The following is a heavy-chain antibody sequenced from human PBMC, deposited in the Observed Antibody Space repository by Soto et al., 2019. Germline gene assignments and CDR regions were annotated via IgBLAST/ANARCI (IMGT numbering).Heavy chain of an antibody. CDR1: GFTFSNAW. CDR3: AKDLGAVAGNNQMGY. J-gene: IGHJ4*02. D-gene: IGHD6-19*01. V-gene: IGHV3-15*07. Sequence: PGGSLRLSCAASGFTFSNAWMNWVRQAPGKGLEWVGRIKSKTDGGTTDYAAPVKGRFTISRDDSKNTLYLQMNSLKTEDTAVYYCAKDLGAVAGNNQMGYWGQGTLVTVSS. CDR2: IKSKTDGGTT.